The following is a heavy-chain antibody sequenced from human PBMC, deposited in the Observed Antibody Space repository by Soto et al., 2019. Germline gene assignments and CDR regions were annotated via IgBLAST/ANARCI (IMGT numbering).Heavy chain of an antibody. CDR2: IYWNDDI. CDR1: SFSLTTTGEG. J-gene: IGHJ4*02. V-gene: IGHV2-5*01. CDR3: AHRSSLTLFGTSGYIFDH. D-gene: IGHD3-22*01. Sequence: AXGXTLVNPTKTLTXTCAFSSFSLTTTGEGVAWIRQSPVKALEWLALIYWNDDIRYIPSLKSILTVTRDTSKDQVVITLTNMDPVDSGTYFCAHRSSLTLFGTSGYIFDHWGQGNPFTVS.